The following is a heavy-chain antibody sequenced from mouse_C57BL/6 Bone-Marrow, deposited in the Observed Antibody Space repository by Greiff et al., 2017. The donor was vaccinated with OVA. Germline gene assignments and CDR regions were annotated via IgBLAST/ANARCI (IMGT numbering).Heavy chain of an antibody. CDR3: TTDYYGSSDY. J-gene: IGHJ2*01. CDR2: IDPEDGDT. V-gene: IGHV14-1*01. Sequence: EVKLVESGAELVRPGASVKLSCTASGFTFKDYYMHWVKQRPEQGLEWIGRIDPEDGDTEYDPKFQGKATMTADTSSNTAYLQLSSLTSEDTAVYYCTTDYYGSSDYWGQGTTLTVSS. CDR1: GFTFKDYY. D-gene: IGHD1-1*01.